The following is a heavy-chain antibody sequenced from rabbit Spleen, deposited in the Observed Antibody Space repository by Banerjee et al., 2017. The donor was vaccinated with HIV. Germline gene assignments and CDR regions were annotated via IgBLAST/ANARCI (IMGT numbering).Heavy chain of an antibody. CDR1: GFSFSYNDY. CDR2: IYAGGSGNT. CDR3: ARDTSSSFSSYGMDL. V-gene: IGHV1S40*01. D-gene: IGHD1-1*01. Sequence: QSLEESGGDLVEPGASLTLTCTASGFSFSYNDYMCWVRQPPGKGLEWIACIYAGGSGNTYSATWAKGRFTISKASSTTVTLQMTRLTAADTATYFCARDTSSSFSSYGMDLWGQGTLVTVS. J-gene: IGHJ6*01.